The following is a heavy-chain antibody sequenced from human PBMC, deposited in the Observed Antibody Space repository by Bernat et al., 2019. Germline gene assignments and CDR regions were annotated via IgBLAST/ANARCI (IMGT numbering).Heavy chain of an antibody. CDR2: ISWNSGTI. CDR1: GFTFSDYA. Sequence: EVQLVESGGGLVQPGRSLRLSCAASGFTFSDYAMHWVRQAPGKGLEWVSGISWNSGTIGYADSVKGRFTISRDNAKNSLHLQMNSLRAEDTALYYCSKGTGTLMYDVFDIWGQGTLVTVSS. J-gene: IGHJ3*02. V-gene: IGHV3-9*01. D-gene: IGHD1-1*01. CDR3: SKGTGTLMYDVFDI.